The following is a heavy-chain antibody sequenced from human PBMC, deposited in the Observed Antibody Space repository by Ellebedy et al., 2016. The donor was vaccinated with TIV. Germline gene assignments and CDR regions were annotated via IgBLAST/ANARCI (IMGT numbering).Heavy chain of an antibody. CDR3: ARALRYFDWLLFGY. CDR2: IKQDGSEK. V-gene: IGHV3-7*01. Sequence: GESLKISCAASGFTFSSYWMSWVRQAPGKGLEWVANIKQDGSEKYYVESVKGRFTNSRDNAKNSLYLQMTSLRAEDTAVYYCARALRYFDWLLFGYWGQGTLVTVSS. CDR1: GFTFSSYW. D-gene: IGHD3-9*01. J-gene: IGHJ4*02.